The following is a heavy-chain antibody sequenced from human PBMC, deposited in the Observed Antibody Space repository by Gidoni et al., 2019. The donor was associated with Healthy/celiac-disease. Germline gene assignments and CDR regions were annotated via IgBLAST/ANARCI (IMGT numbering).Heavy chain of an antibody. CDR3: ARRERLDSYGPFDY. CDR2: IYYSGST. Sequence: LQLQESGPGLVKLSETLYLTCTVSGCSISSSSYYWGWIRQPQGTGLEWIGGIYYSGSTYYNPSLKSRVTRSVDTSKNQYSMKLSSVTDADTAVYYCARRERLDSYGPFDYWGQGTLVTVSS. CDR1: GCSISSSSYY. J-gene: IGHJ4*02. D-gene: IGHD5-18*01. V-gene: IGHV4-39*01.